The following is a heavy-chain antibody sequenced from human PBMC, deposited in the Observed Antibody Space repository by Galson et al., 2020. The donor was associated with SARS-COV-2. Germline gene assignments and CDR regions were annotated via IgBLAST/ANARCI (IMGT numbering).Heavy chain of an antibody. CDR1: GFTVSSNY. CDR3: ARDPLGDGYNDY. CDR2: IYSGGST. V-gene: IGHV3-53*01. J-gene: IGHJ4*02. D-gene: IGHD5-12*01. Sequence: GESLKISCAASGFTVSSNYMSWVSQAPGKGLEWVSVIYSGGSTYYADSVKGRFTISRDNSKNTLYLQMNSLRAEDTTVYYCARDPLGDGYNDYWGQGTLVTVSS.